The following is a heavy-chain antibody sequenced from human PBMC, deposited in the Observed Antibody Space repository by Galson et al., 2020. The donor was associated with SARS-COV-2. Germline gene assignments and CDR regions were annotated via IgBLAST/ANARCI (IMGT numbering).Heavy chain of an antibody. CDR3: ATGIVRYFDQSDYYYGMDV. Sequence: ASVKVSCKVSGYTLTELSMHWVRQAPGKGLEWMGGFDPEDGETIYAQKFQGRVTMTEDTSTDTAYMELSSLRSEDTAVHYCATGIVRYFDQSDYYYGMDVWGQGTTVTVSS. CDR2: FDPEDGET. J-gene: IGHJ6*02. D-gene: IGHD3-9*01. V-gene: IGHV1-24*01. CDR1: GYTLTELS.